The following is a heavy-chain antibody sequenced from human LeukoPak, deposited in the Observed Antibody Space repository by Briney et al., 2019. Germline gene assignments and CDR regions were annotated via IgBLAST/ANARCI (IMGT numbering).Heavy chain of an antibody. CDR3: ARDSLIQYGSGSYWGFDY. J-gene: IGHJ4*02. D-gene: IGHD3-10*01. V-gene: IGHV3-7*03. Sequence: GGSLRLSCAASGFTFSNYWMSWVRQAPGKGPEWVGDIRTDGSDKYYLGSVKGRFTISRDNAKNSLYLQMNSLRAEDTAVYYCARDSLIQYGSGSYWGFDYWGQGILVTVSS. CDR1: GFTFSNYW. CDR2: IRTDGSDK.